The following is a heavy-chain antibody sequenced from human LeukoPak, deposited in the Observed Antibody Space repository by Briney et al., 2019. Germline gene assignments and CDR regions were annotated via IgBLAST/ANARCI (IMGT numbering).Heavy chain of an antibody. CDR3: ARRRNSYDSSNPVDY. CDR2: ISSSSSYI. Sequence: GGSLRLSCAASGFTFSSYSMNWVRQAPGKGLEWVSSISSSSSYIYYADSVKGGFTISRDNAKNSLYLQMNSLRAEDTAVYYCARRRNSYDSSNPVDYWGQGTLVTVSS. CDR1: GFTFSSYS. J-gene: IGHJ4*02. V-gene: IGHV3-21*01. D-gene: IGHD3-22*01.